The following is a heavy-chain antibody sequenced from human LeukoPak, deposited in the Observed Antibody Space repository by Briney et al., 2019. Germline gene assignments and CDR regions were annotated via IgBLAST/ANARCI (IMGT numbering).Heavy chain of an antibody. J-gene: IGHJ6*03. CDR1: GFLFSSYW. Sequence: GGSLRLSCAASGFLFSSYWMSWVRQAPGKGLEWVANIKHDGSDKYYVDSVTGRFTISRDNAKNSLSLQMNSLRVEDTAVYYCATICSTSCYGYYMDVWGKGTTVTVSS. D-gene: IGHD2-2*01. CDR3: ATICSTSCYGYYMDV. CDR2: IKHDGSDK. V-gene: IGHV3-7*01.